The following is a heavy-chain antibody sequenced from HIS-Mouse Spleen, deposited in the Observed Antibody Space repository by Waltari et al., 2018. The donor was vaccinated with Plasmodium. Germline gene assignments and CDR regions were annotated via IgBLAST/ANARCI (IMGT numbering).Heavy chain of an antibody. CDR2: ISYDGSNK. V-gene: IGHV3-30*18. D-gene: IGHD3-16*01. Sequence: QVQLVESGGGVVQPGRSLRLYCAASGFTFSSYGMHWVRQVPGKGLEWVAVISYDGSNKYYADSVKGRFTISRDNSKNTLYLQMNSLRAEDTAVYYCAKAQGVINFDYWGQGTLVTVSS. J-gene: IGHJ4*02. CDR3: AKAQGVINFDY. CDR1: GFTFSSYG.